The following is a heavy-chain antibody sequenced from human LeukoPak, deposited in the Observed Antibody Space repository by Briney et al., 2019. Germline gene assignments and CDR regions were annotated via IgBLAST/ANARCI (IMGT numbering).Heavy chain of an antibody. Sequence: PGGSLRLSCVASGFILSSSEINWVRRAPGKGLEWVSFIATDETVYYADSVKGRFTISRDNAKNTLYLQMNSLRAEDTAVYYCARARMGAYFDYWGQGILVTVSS. CDR2: IATDETV. D-gene: IGHD4/OR15-4a*01. CDR1: GFILSSSE. CDR3: ARARMGAYFDY. V-gene: IGHV3-48*03. J-gene: IGHJ4*02.